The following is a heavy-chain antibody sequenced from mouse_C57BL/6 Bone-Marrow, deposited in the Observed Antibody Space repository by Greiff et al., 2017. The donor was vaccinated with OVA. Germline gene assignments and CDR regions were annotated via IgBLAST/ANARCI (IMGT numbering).Heavy chain of an antibody. CDR2: VYPYNGGT. J-gene: IGHJ2*01. CDR1: GFTFTDYY. Sequence: EVQRVESGPVLVKPGPSVKISCKASGFTFTDYYMHWVKQSHGKSLEWIGLVYPYNGGTSYNQKFKGKATLTVDTSSSTAYMELNSLTSEDSAVYYCAREGLYSNPYYFDYWGQGTTLTVSS. CDR3: AREGLYSNPYYFDY. V-gene: IGHV1-36*01. D-gene: IGHD2-5*01.